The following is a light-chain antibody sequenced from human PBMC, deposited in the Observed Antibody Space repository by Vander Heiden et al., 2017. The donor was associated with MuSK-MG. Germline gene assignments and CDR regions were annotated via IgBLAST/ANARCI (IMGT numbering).Light chain of an antibody. V-gene: IGLV3-21*04. CDR3: QVWDSSSDNPYV. CDR2: YDS. J-gene: IGLJ1*01. CDR1: NIGSKS. Sequence: SYVLTQPPSVAVAPRKTARITCGGNNIGSKSVHWYQHKPGQAPVLVIYYDSDRPSGTPERFSGSNSGNTATLTISRVEAGDEADYYCQVWDSSSDNPYVFGTGTKVTVL.